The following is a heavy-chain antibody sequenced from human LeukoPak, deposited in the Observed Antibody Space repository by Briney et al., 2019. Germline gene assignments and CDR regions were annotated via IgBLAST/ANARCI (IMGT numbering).Heavy chain of an antibody. CDR2: IYYSGST. V-gene: IGHV4-59*01. CDR1: GGSISSYY. J-gene: IGHJ3*02. CDR3: ARRHQNDAFDI. Sequence: SETLSLTCTVSGGSISSYYWSWIRQPPGKGLEWIGYIYYSGSTNYNPSLKSRVTISVDTSKNQFSLKLSSVTAADTAVYYCARRHQNDAFDIWGQGTMVTVSS.